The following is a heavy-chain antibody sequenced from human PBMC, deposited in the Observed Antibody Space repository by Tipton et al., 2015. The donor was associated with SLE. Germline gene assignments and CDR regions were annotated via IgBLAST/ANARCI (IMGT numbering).Heavy chain of an antibody. CDR2: ISAYNGNT. D-gene: IGHD3-3*01. V-gene: IGHV1-18*01. CDR3: ARDTIFGVVPPNAFDI. Sequence: QLVQSGPEVKKPGASVKVSCKASGYTFTSYGISWGRQAPGQGLEWMGWISAYNGNTNYAQKLQGRVTMTTDTSTSPAYMELRSLRSDVTAVYYCARDTIFGVVPPNAFDILGQGSMLTVSS. CDR1: GYTFTSYG. J-gene: IGHJ3*02.